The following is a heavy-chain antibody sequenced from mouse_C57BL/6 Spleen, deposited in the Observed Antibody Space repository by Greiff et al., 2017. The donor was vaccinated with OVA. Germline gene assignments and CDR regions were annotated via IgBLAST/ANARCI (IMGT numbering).Heavy chain of an antibody. Sequence: EVQLQQSGGGLVKPGGSLKLSCAASGFTFSDYGMHWVRQAPEKGLEWVAYISSGSSTIYYADTVKGRFTISRDNAKNTLFLQMTSLRSEDTAMNYCARPGYDEGFADWGQGTLVTVSA. CDR2: ISSGSSTI. J-gene: IGHJ3*01. D-gene: IGHD2-2*01. CDR1: GFTFSDYG. V-gene: IGHV5-17*01. CDR3: ARPGYDEGFAD.